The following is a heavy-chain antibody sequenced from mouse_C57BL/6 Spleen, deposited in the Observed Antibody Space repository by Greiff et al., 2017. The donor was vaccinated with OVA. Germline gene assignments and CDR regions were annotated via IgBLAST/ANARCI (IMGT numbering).Heavy chain of an antibody. CDR3: ARNGDDYDPFAY. V-gene: IGHV1-82*01. J-gene: IGHJ3*01. D-gene: IGHD2-4*01. Sequence: QVQLKESGPELVKPGASVKISCKASGYAFSSSWMNWVKQRPGKGLEWIGRIYPGDGDTNYNGKFKGKATLTADKSSSTAYMQLSSLTSEDSAVYFCARNGDDYDPFAYWGQGTLVTVSA. CDR1: GYAFSSSW. CDR2: IYPGDGDT.